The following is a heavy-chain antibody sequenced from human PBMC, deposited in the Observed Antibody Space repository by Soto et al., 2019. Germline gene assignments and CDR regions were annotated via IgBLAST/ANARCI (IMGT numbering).Heavy chain of an antibody. D-gene: IGHD3-22*01. V-gene: IGHV4-31*03. J-gene: IGHJ4*02. CDR2: IYYSGST. CDR3: ASGNYYDSSGTFGY. CDR1: GGSISSGGYY. Sequence: QVQLQESGPGLVKPSQTLSLTCTVSGGSISSGGYYWSWIRQHPGKGLEWIGYIYYSGSTYYNPSLESRVTISVDTSKNQFSLKLSSVTAADTAVYYCASGNYYDSSGTFGYWGQGTLVTVSS.